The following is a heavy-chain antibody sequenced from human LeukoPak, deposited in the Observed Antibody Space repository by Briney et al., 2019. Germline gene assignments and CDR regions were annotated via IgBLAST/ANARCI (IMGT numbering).Heavy chain of an antibody. CDR3: ARGPPFDP. CDR1: TFTVSSNF. V-gene: IGHV3-66*01. Sequence: GGSLRLSCVASTFTVSSNFMSWVRQAPGKGLEWVSIIYSGGATDYADSVKGRFTISRDNSKNTLYLQMNSLRVEDTAVYHCARGPPFDPWGQGTLVTVSS. CDR2: IYSGGAT. J-gene: IGHJ5*02.